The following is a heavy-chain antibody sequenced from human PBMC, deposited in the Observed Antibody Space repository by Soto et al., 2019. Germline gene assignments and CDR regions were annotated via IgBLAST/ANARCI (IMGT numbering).Heavy chain of an antibody. CDR1: GFTFSSYA. Sequence: GGSLRLSCAASGFTFSSYAMSWVRQAPGKGLEWVSAISGSGGSTYYADSVKGRFTISRDNSKNTLYLQMNSLRAEDTAVYYCAKDVYQDIVVVVAATNVWDYWGQGTLVTVSS. D-gene: IGHD2-15*01. V-gene: IGHV3-23*01. J-gene: IGHJ4*02. CDR2: ISGSGGST. CDR3: AKDVYQDIVVVVAATNVWDY.